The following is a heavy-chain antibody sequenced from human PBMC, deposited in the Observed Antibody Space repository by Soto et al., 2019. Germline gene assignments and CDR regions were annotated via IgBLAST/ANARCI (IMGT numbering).Heavy chain of an antibody. D-gene: IGHD3-22*01. J-gene: IGHJ5*02. V-gene: IGHV2-5*02. CDR2: IYWDDDK. CDR1: GFSLSTSGVG. CDR3: AHIRKTVVIPYPPFEP. Sequence: QITLKESGPTLVKPTQTLTLTCTFSGFSLSTSGVGVGWIRQPPGKSLEWLALIYWDDDKRYSPSLKSRLTITEDAFKNHVVLTMTNMDPVDTATYYCAHIRKTVVIPYPPFEPWGQGTLVTVSS.